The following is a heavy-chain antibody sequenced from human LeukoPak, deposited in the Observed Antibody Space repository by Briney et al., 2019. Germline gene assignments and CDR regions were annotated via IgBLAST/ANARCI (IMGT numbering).Heavy chain of an antibody. CDR2: ISAYNGNT. CDR1: GYTFTSYG. CDR3: ASPIYSYGYYYYYGMDV. Sequence: ASVKVSFKSSGYTFTSYGISWVRQAPGQGLEWMGWISAYNGNTNYAQKLQGRVTMTTDTSTSTAYMELRSLRSDDTAVYYCASPIYSYGYYYYYGMDVWGQGTTVTVSS. V-gene: IGHV1-18*01. D-gene: IGHD5-18*01. J-gene: IGHJ6*02.